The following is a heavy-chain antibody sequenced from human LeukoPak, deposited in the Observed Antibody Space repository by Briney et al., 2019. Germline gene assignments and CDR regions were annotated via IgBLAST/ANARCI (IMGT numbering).Heavy chain of an antibody. CDR1: GYTFTSYG. V-gene: IGHV1-2*02. Sequence: ASVKVSCKASGYTFTSYGISWVRQAPGQGLEWVGWIHPNSGGTHYAQKFQGRLTMTRDTSISTAYMELTRLRSDDTAVYYCARDMGRYSGYDYDYWGQGTLVTASS. CDR2: IHPNSGGT. J-gene: IGHJ4*02. D-gene: IGHD5-12*01. CDR3: ARDMGRYSGYDYDY.